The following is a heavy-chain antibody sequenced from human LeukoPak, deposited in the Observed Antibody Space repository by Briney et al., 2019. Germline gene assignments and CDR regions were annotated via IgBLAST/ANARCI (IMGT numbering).Heavy chain of an antibody. V-gene: IGHV4-39*07. J-gene: IGHJ4*02. CDR3: ARDRRWLQLRYFDY. CDR1: GGSISSSSYY. Sequence: SETLSLTCTVSGGSISSSSYYWGWIRQPPGKGLEWIGSIYYSGSTYYNPSLKSRVTISVDTSKNQFSLKLSSVTAADTAVYYCARDRRWLQLRYFDYWGQGTLVTVSS. D-gene: IGHD5-24*01. CDR2: IYYSGST.